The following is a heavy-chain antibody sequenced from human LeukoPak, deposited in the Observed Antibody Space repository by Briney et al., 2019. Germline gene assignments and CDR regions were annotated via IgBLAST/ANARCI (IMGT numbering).Heavy chain of an antibody. CDR3: ARDESSSSGFDY. Sequence: SETLSLTCTVSGYSISSGYCWAWIRQPPGKGLEWIGAIYSTGSTYYNPSLKSRVTISVDTSKNQFSLKLSSVTAADTAVYYCARDESSSSGFDYWGQGTLVTVSS. J-gene: IGHJ4*02. D-gene: IGHD6-6*01. V-gene: IGHV4-38-2*02. CDR2: IYSTGST. CDR1: GYSISSGYC.